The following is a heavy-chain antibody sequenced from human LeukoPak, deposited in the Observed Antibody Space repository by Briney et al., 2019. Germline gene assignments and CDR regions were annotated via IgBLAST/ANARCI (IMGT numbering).Heavy chain of an antibody. D-gene: IGHD3-22*01. J-gene: IGHJ4*02. V-gene: IGHV4-38-2*01. CDR2: IYHSGST. Sequence: SETLSLTCAVSGYSISSGYSWGWIRQPPGKGLEWIGSIYHSGSTYYNPSLRSRVTISVDTSRNQFSLKLSSVTAADTAVYYCARHPGQWLGYCDYWGQGTLVTVSS. CDR3: ARHPGQWLGYCDY. CDR1: GYSISSGYS.